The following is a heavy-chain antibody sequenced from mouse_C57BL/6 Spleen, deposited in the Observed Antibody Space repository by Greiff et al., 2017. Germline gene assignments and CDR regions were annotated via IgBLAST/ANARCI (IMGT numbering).Heavy chain of an antibody. J-gene: IGHJ4*01. D-gene: IGHD2-4*01. CDR1: GYSFTGYY. CDR3: ARSDDYVYYAMDY. Sequence: EVQLQQSGPELVKPGASVKISCKASGYSFTGYYMNWVKQSPEKSLEWIGEINPSTGGTTYNQKFKAKDTLTVDKSSSTAYMQLKSLTSEDSAVYYCARSDDYVYYAMDYWGQGTSVTVSS. CDR2: INPSTGGT. V-gene: IGHV1-42*01.